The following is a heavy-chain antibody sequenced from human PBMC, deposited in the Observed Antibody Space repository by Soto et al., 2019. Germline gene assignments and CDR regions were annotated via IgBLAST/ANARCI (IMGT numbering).Heavy chain of an antibody. CDR2: IFWDDDK. V-gene: IGHV2-5*02. CDR3: ARRPDDTAWYGFDY. J-gene: IGHJ4*02. CDR1: GFSLTTGGLG. Sequence: QITLKESGPPLVRPTQTLTLTCTFSGFSLTTGGLGVGWIRQPPGKALEWLAVIFWDDDKRYSASLSSRLTITKDTSKNQVVLTMANIDPVDTATYYCARRPDDTAWYGFDYWGQGILVTVSS. D-gene: IGHD6-13*01.